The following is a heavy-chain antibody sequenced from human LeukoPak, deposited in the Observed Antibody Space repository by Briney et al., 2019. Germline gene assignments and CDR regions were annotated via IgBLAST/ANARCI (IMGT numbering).Heavy chain of an antibody. V-gene: IGHV3-30-3*01. CDR1: GFTFSSYA. CDR2: ISYDGSNT. J-gene: IGHJ4*02. Sequence: GGSLRLSCAASGFTFSSYAMHWVRQAPGKGLEWVAVISYDGSNTYYADSVKGRFTISRDNAMNSLYLQMNSLRAEDTAVYYCASRTRRDGYNYFDYWGQGTLVTVSS. D-gene: IGHD5-24*01. CDR3: ASRTRRDGYNYFDY.